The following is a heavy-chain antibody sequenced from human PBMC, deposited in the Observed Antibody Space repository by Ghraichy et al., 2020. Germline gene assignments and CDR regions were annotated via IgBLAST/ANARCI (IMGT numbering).Heavy chain of an antibody. CDR2: INGEGKEI. Sequence: GGSLRLSCATSGFNFKTDCMTWVRQPPGKGLEWVANINGEGKEINYLDSLKGRFTISRDKAQNSLYLQLSSLTVEDTAVYYCARDGHNYAEGAYWGQGTQVTFSS. D-gene: IGHD5-18*01. J-gene: IGHJ4*02. CDR1: GFNFKTDC. CDR3: ARDGHNYAEGAY. V-gene: IGHV3-7*03.